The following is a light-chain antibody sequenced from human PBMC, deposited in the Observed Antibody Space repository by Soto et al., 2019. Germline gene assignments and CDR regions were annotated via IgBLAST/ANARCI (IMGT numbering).Light chain of an antibody. V-gene: IGKV1-39*01. CDR2: AAS. Sequence: DIQMTQSPSSLSASVGDRVTITCRASQSISSYLNWYQQKPGKXPKXXIYAASSLQSGVPSRFSGSGSGTDLTITISSLQPEDFETYYCQQSYSTPITFGQGTRLEIK. CDR3: QQSYSTPIT. CDR1: QSISSY. J-gene: IGKJ5*01.